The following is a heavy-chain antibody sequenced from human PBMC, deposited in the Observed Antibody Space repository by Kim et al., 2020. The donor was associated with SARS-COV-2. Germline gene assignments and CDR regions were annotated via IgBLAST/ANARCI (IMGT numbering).Heavy chain of an antibody. Sequence: SETLSLTCTVSGYSISSGYYWGWIRQPPGKGLEWIGSIYHSGSTYYNPSLKSRVTISVDTSKNQFSLKLSSVTAADTAVYYCAREKMDYGGFGMWFDPWGQGTLVTVSS. CDR2: IYHSGST. D-gene: IGHD4-17*01. CDR3: AREKMDYGGFGMWFDP. J-gene: IGHJ5*02. V-gene: IGHV4-38-2*02. CDR1: GYSISSGYY.